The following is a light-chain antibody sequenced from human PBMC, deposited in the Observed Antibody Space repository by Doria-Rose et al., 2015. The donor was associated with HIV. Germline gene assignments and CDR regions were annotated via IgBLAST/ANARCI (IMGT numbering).Light chain of an antibody. CDR3: AAWDDSLNGWV. V-gene: IGLV1-44*01. CDR1: SSNIESNS. CDR2: SNN. Sequence: PVLTQPPSASGTPGQKVTISCSGSSSNIESNSVNWYQQLPGTAPKLLIFSNNQRPSGVPDRFSGSKSGTSASLAISGLQSEDEADYYCAAWDDSLNGWVFGGGTKLTVL. J-gene: IGLJ3*02.